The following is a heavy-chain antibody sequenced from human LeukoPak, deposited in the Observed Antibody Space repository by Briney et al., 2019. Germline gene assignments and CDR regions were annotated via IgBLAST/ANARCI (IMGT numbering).Heavy chain of an antibody. J-gene: IGHJ5*02. CDR3: ARGLSSGDGYNYWRFDP. CDR1: DGSIISSSYY. Sequence: SETLSLTCTVSDGSIISSSYYWGWIRQPPGKGLEWIGSIYYSGSTSYNPSLKSRVTISLATSKNQFSLKLNSVTAADTAVYYCARGLSSGDGYNYWRFDPWGQGTLVTVSS. D-gene: IGHD5-24*01. CDR2: IYYSGST. V-gene: IGHV4-39*07.